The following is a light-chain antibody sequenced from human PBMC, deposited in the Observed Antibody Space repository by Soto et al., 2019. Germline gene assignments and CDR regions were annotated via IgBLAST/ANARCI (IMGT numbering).Light chain of an antibody. CDR1: QTVSGF. Sequence: DIQMTQSPSSLSASVGDRVTITCRASQTVSGFLNWYLQKPGKAPMLLIQGASKLQSGVPSRFSGSGSCTDFTLTISSLQPDDFATYYCQQSYSIPWTFGQGTKVEIK. CDR3: QQSYSIPWT. V-gene: IGKV1-39*01. J-gene: IGKJ1*01. CDR2: GAS.